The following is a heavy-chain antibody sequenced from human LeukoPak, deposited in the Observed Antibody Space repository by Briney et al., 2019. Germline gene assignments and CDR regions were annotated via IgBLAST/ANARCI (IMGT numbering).Heavy chain of an antibody. Sequence: GGSLSLSCAASGVSFSGSAMRWVRQAPGKGLEWGGRIRSKANSYTTAYAASVKGRFTISRDDSKNASYLQMNSLKTEATAVYYCTRRLTVFAYAFDIWGQGTMVTVSS. V-gene: IGHV3-73*01. J-gene: IGHJ3*02. CDR3: TRRLTVFAYAFDI. CDR2: IRSKANSYTT. D-gene: IGHD5/OR15-5a*01. CDR1: GVSFSGSA.